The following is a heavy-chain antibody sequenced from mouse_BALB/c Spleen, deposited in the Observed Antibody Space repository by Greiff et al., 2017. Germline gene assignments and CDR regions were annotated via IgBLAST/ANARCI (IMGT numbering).Heavy chain of an antibody. Sequence: QVQLQQSEAELMKPGASVKISCKATGYTFSSYWIEWVKQRPGHGLEWIGEILPGSGSTNYNEKFKGKATFTADTSSNTAYMQLSSLTSEDSAVYYCARRSTMITAWFAYWGQGTLVTVSA. CDR1: GYTFSSYW. CDR3: ARRSTMITAWFAY. CDR2: ILPGSGST. J-gene: IGHJ3*01. D-gene: IGHD2-4*01. V-gene: IGHV1-9*01.